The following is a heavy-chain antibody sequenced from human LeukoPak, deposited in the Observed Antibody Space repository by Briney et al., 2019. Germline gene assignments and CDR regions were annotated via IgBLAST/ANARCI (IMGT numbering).Heavy chain of an antibody. CDR1: GYSFTSYW. CDR2: IYPGDSDT. CDR3: ARLRGRVVPAAIVDI. V-gene: IGHV5-51*01. D-gene: IGHD2-2*01. J-gene: IGHJ3*02. Sequence: GESLKISCKGSGYSFTSYWIGWVRQMPGKGLEWMGIIYPGDSDTRYSPSFQGQVTISADKSISTAYLQWSSLKASDTAMYYCARLRGRVVPAAIVDIWGQGTMVTVSS.